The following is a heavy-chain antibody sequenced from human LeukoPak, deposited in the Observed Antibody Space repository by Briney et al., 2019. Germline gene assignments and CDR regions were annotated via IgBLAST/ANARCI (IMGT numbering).Heavy chain of an antibody. Sequence: GASVKVSCKASGGTLSSYAISWVRQAPGQGLEWMGGIIPIFGTANYAQKFQGRVTITADESTSTAYMELSSLRSEDTAVYYCARDCSSTSCLASYAFDIWGQGTMVTVSS. D-gene: IGHD2-2*01. CDR3: ARDCSSTSCLASYAFDI. J-gene: IGHJ3*02. CDR2: IIPIFGTA. CDR1: GGTLSSYA. V-gene: IGHV1-69*13.